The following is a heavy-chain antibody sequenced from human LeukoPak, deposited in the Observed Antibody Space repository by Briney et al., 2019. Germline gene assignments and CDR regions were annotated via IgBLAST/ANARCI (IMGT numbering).Heavy chain of an antibody. CDR1: GGPFSGYY. V-gene: IGHV4-34*01. Sequence: PSETLSLTCAVYGGPFSGYYWSWIRQPPGKGLEWIGEINHSGSTNYNPSLKSRVTISVDTSKNQFSLKLSSVTAADTAVYYCARHMVSSGSNRYWYSDLWGRGTLVTVSS. D-gene: IGHD1-26*01. J-gene: IGHJ2*01. CDR2: INHSGST. CDR3: ARHMVSSGSNRYWYSDL.